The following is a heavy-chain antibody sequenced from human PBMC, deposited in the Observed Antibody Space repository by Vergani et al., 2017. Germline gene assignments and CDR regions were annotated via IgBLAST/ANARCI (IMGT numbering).Heavy chain of an antibody. Sequence: QVHLQESGPGLVKPSQTLSLTCTVSGDSINNGHYYWTWIRRPAGKGLEWIGRTSSSEISTSGSTNYNPSLKSRVTISVDTSKNQFSLRMTSLTAADTAIYYCARDRDLYCRSTTSCHNWFDPWGQGSLVTVSS. D-gene: IGHD2/OR15-2a*01. CDR2: TSSSEISTSGST. CDR3: ARDRDLYCRSTTSCHNWFDP. J-gene: IGHJ5*02. CDR1: GDSINNGHYY. V-gene: IGHV4-61*02.